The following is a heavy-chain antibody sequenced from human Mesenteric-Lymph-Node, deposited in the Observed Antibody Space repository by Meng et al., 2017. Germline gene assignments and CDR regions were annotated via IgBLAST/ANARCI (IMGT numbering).Heavy chain of an antibody. V-gene: IGHV1-24*01. Sequence: ASVKVSCKVSGYTLTELSMHWVRQAPGKGLEWMGGFDPEDGETIYAQKFQGRVTMTEDTSTDTAYMELSSLRSEDTAVYYCATDRDYGDYGVFSRWFDPWGQGTLVTVSS. J-gene: IGHJ5*02. D-gene: IGHD4-17*01. CDR1: GYTLTELS. CDR2: FDPEDGET. CDR3: ATDRDYGDYGVFSRWFDP.